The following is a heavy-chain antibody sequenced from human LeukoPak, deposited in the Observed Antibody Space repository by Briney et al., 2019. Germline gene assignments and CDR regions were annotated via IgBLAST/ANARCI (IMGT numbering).Heavy chain of an antibody. J-gene: IGHJ4*02. V-gene: IGHV3-21*01. CDR1: GFTFSSYS. D-gene: IGHD6-13*01. Sequence: GGSLRLSCAASGFTFSSYSMNWVRQAPGKGLEWVSSISSSSSYIYYADSVKGRFTISRDNAKNSLYLQMNSLRAEDTAVYYCARGPPGIAAAGHLDYWGQGTLVAVSS. CDR2: ISSSSSYI. CDR3: ARGPPGIAAAGHLDY.